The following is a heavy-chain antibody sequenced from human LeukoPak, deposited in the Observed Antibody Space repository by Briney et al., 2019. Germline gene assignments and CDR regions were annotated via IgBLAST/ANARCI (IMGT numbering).Heavy chain of an antibody. V-gene: IGHV1-2*02. CDR2: INPNSGGT. CDR1: GYTFTRYY. Sequence: ASVKVSCKASGYTFTRYYMHWVRQAPGQGLEWMGWINPNSGGTNYAQKFQGRVTMTRDTSISTAYMELSRLRSDDTTVYYCARSPELWDFWSGYYEYYFDYWGQGTLVTVSS. J-gene: IGHJ4*02. CDR3: ARSPELWDFWSGYYEYYFDY. D-gene: IGHD3-3*01.